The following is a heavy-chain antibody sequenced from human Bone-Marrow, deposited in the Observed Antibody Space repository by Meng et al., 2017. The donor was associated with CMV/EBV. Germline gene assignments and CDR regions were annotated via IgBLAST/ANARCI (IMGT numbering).Heavy chain of an antibody. D-gene: IGHD3-22*01. V-gene: IGHV3-74*01. CDR3: ARDGDARYYDSSGYYIPDY. J-gene: IGHJ4*02. CDR1: GFTFYTYW. CDR2: INSDGTNV. Sequence: GGSLRLSCAASGFTFYTYWMHWVRQVPGKGLVWVARINSDGTNVSYADSVKGRFTISRDTAKTTLYLQMNSLRAEDTAVYYCARDGDARYYDSSGYYIPDYWGQGTLVTVYS.